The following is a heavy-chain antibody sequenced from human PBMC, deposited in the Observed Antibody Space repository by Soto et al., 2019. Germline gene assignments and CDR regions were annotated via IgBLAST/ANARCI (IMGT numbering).Heavy chain of an antibody. J-gene: IGHJ4*02. Sequence: ASVKVSCKASGYTFTSYDINWVRQATGQGLEWMGWMNPNSGNTGYAQKFQGRVTMSRDTSINTAYMEMNSLRVDDTAVYYCTRDPGQDEAMDYWGPGTLVTVSS. CDR1: GYTFTSYD. CDR3: TRDPGQDEAMDY. V-gene: IGHV1-8*01. CDR2: MNPNSGNT.